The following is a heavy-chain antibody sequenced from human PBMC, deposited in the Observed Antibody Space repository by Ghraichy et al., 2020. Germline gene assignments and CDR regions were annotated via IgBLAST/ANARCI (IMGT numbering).Heavy chain of an antibody. CDR3: AKEGIVVVTGRYFYL. D-gene: IGHD2-21*02. CDR1: GFTFSSYG. CDR2: IRYDGSNK. Sequence: GESLNISCAASGFTFSSYGMHWVRQAPGKGLEWVAFIRYDGSNKYYADSVKGRFTISRDNSKNTLYLQMNSLRAEDTAVYYCAKEGIVVVTGRYFYLWGRGTLVTVSS. V-gene: IGHV3-30*02. J-gene: IGHJ2*01.